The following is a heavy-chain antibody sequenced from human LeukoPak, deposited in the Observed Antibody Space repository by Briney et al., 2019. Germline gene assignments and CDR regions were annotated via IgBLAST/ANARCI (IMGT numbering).Heavy chain of an antibody. CDR1: GFTFDDYA. Sequence: PGGSLRLXCAASGFTFDDYAMHWVRQAPGKGLEWVSGISWNSGSIGYADSVKGRFTISRDNAKNSLYLQMNTLRAEDMALYYCAKDEFVASDFTGAFDIWGQGTMVTVSS. V-gene: IGHV3-9*03. J-gene: IGHJ3*02. D-gene: IGHD2-8*02. CDR2: ISWNSGSI. CDR3: AKDEFVASDFTGAFDI.